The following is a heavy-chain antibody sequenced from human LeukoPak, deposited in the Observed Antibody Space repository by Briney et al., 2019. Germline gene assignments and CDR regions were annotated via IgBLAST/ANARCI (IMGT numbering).Heavy chain of an antibody. CDR2: IKQDGSEK. V-gene: IGHV3-7*01. J-gene: IGHJ4*02. Sequence: GGSLRLSCVASGFTFSSYWMTWVRQAPGKGLEWVANIKQDGSEKFCVDSVKGRFTISRDNAENSLYLHMNSLRAEDTAVYYCARGLWSGTYWGQGSLVTVSS. D-gene: IGHD3-10*01. CDR1: GFTFSSYW. CDR3: ARGLWSGTY.